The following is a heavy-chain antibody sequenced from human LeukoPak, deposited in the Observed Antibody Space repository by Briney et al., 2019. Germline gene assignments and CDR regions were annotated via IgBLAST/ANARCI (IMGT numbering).Heavy chain of an antibody. J-gene: IGHJ6*02. CDR2: INADNGNT. V-gene: IGHV1-3*01. D-gene: IGHD6-13*01. CDR1: GYTFISYA. Sequence: ASVKVSCKASGYTFISYAMHWVRQAPGQRLEWMGWINADNGNTKYPQKFQGRVTITRDTSASTAYMELSSLRSEDTAVYYCARVVAAAGTLYYYYGMDVWGQGTTVTVSS. CDR3: ARVVAAAGTLYYYYGMDV.